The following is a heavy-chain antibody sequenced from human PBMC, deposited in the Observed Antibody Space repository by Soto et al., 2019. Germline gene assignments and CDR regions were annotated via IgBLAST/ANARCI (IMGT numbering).Heavy chain of an antibody. D-gene: IGHD5-18*01. CDR1: GYTFTSYA. V-gene: IGHV1-3*01. CDR3: TGRRDWTALDPMDY. CDR2: INAGNGNT. J-gene: IGHJ4*02. Sequence: ASVKVSCKASGYTFTSYAMHWVRQAPGQRLEWMGWINAGNGNTKYSQKFQGRVTITRDTSASTAYMELSSLRSEDTAVYYCTGRRDWTALDPMDYWGQGTLVTVSS.